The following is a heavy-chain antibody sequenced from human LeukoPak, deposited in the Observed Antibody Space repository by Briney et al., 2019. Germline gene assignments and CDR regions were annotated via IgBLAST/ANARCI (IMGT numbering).Heavy chain of an antibody. J-gene: IGHJ4*02. Sequence: GGSLRLSCAASGFTFSSYWMHWVRQTPGKGLVWVSCINSDGSSTVSADSVKGRFTISRDNAMNTLYLQMNSLRAEDTAVYYCARDLRSPSDTNIAIDYWGQGTLVTVSS. CDR3: ARDLRSPSDTNIAIDY. CDR2: INSDGSST. V-gene: IGHV3-74*01. CDR1: GFTFSSYW.